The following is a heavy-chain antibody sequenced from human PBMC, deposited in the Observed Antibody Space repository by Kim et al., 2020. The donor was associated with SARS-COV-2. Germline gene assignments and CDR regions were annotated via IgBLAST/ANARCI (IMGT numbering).Heavy chain of an antibody. J-gene: IGHJ4*02. V-gene: IGHV3-21*01. D-gene: IGHD6-19*01. CDR3: ARDLSLGYSSGWYGVSG. Sequence: GGSLRLSCAASGFTFSSYSMNWVRQAPGKGLEWVSSISSSSSYIYYADSVNGRFTISRDNAKNSLYLQMNSLRAEDTAVYYCARDLSLGYSSGWYGVSGWGQGTLVTVSS. CDR2: ISSSSSYI. CDR1: GFTFSSYS.